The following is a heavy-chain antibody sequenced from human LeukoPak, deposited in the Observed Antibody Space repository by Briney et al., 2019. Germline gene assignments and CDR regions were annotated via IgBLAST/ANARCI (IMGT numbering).Heavy chain of an antibody. CDR2: IIAILSQA. D-gene: IGHD4-17*01. CDR3: ATGGDYRDAFDM. V-gene: IGHV1-69*11. J-gene: IGHJ3*02. Sequence: SVKVSCKASGGTFSTYAISWVRQAPGQGLEWMGRIIAILSQANYAQKFRGRASITADESTTTAYLELSRLRSEDTAVYYCATGGDYRDAFDMWGQGTMVTVSS. CDR1: GGTFSTYA.